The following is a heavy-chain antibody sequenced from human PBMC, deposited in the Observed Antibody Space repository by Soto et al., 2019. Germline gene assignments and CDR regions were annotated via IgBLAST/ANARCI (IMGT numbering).Heavy chain of an antibody. D-gene: IGHD3-22*01. V-gene: IGHV4-59*01. J-gene: IGHJ4*02. Sequence: SETLSLTCTVSCASISSYFWSWIRQSPGKGLEWICYINSNGNTNYNPSLASRVTISVETSKKHFSLKLNSVTVADTAVYYCARDRGEDSSGPDFEYGRQGTLVTVSS. CDR2: INSNGNT. CDR3: ARDRGEDSSGPDFEY. CDR1: CASISSYF.